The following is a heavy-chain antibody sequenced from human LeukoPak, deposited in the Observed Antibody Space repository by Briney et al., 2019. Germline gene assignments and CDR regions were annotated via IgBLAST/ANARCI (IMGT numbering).Heavy chain of an antibody. CDR3: ARDLGEGIVGATTWDY. V-gene: IGHV1-18*01. J-gene: IGHJ4*02. CDR1: GYTFTSYG. Sequence: WASVKVSCKASGYTFTSYGISWVRQAPGQGLEWMGWFSAYNGNTNYAQKLQGRVTMTTDTSTSTAYMELRSLRSDDTAVYYCARDLGEGIVGATTWDYWGQGTLVTVSS. D-gene: IGHD1-26*01. CDR2: FSAYNGNT.